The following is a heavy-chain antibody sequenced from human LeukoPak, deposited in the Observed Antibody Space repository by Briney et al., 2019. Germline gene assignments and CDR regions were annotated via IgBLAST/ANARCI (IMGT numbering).Heavy chain of an antibody. J-gene: IGHJ4*02. CDR2: IYYSGST. V-gene: IGHV4-59*01. CDR1: GGSISSYY. D-gene: IGHD3-10*01. Sequence: PSETLSLTCTVSGGSISSYYWSWIRQPPGKGLEWIGYIYYSGSTNYNPSLKSRVTISVDTSKNQFSLKLSSVTAADTAVYYCARDNSGAGSFDYWGQGTLVTVSS. CDR3: ARDNSGAGSFDY.